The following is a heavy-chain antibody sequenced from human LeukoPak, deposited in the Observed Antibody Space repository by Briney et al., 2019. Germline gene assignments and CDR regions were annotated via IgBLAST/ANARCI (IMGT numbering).Heavy chain of an antibody. Sequence: GESLKISCQGSGYDFKNYWIAWVRQVPGNGLEWTGLIYPDDSSTRYSPSFQGQVTMSADKSINTVYLQWSSLKASDSAMYYCARGDSKSLAATWDIWFDPWGQGTVLTVSS. D-gene: IGHD1-1*01. J-gene: IGHJ5*02. CDR1: GYDFKNYW. V-gene: IGHV5-51*01. CDR3: ARGDSKSLAATWDIWFDP. CDR2: IYPDDSST.